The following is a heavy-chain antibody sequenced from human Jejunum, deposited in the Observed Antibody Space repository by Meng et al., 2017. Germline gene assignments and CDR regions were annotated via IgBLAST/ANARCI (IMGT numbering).Heavy chain of an antibody. Sequence: QVKLQQWGAGLLKPSETLSYTCAVYGGSISDYYWTWIRQPPGKGLEWIGYTYYDGSTYSNPSLRSRPTISLDSSRSRISLKLTSVTAADTATYYCVRGGFGYSVPFDYWGQGILVTVSS. CDR3: VRGGFGYSVPFDY. D-gene: IGHD5/OR15-5a*01. CDR1: GGSISDYY. J-gene: IGHJ4*02. CDR2: TYYDGST. V-gene: IGHV4-34*11.